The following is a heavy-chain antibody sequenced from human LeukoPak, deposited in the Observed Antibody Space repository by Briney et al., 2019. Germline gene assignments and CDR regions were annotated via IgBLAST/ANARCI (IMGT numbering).Heavy chain of an antibody. Sequence: SETLSLTCAVYGESFSGYYWSWIRQPPGKGLEWIGEINHSGSTNYNPSLKSRDTISLGTSKTQFSLRLSSMTAADAAVYYCARSPGTYYNVFRTYFDYWGQGTLVTVSS. J-gene: IGHJ4*02. D-gene: IGHD3-10*01. CDR3: ARSPGTYYNVFRTYFDY. CDR1: GESFSGYY. V-gene: IGHV4-34*01. CDR2: INHSGST.